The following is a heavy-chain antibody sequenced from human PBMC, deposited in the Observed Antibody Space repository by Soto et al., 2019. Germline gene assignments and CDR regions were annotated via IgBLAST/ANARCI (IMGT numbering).Heavy chain of an antibody. Sequence: SLKVSCKTSGATFTSYAMRCGRHTPGERLEWMGWINAGNGNTKYSQKFQGRVTITRDTSASTAYMELSSLRSEDTAVYYCARKAAAGTQKGFDYWGQGALVTVSS. J-gene: IGHJ4*02. CDR2: INAGNGNT. CDR3: ARKAAAGTQKGFDY. D-gene: IGHD6-13*01. V-gene: IGHV1-3*01. CDR1: GATFTSYA.